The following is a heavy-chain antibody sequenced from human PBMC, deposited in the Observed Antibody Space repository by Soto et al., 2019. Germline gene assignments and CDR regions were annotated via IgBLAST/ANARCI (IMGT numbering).Heavy chain of an antibody. J-gene: IGHJ6*02. CDR1: GFTFSSYA. D-gene: IGHD3-16*02. Sequence: GGSLRLSCAASGFTFSSYAMSWVRQAPGKGLEWVSAISGSGGSTYYAYSVKGRFTISRDNSKNTLYLQMNSLRAENTAVYYCAKDRSITFGGVIAEADGMDVWGQGTTVTVSS. V-gene: IGHV3-23*01. CDR3: AKDRSITFGGVIAEADGMDV. CDR2: ISGSGGST.